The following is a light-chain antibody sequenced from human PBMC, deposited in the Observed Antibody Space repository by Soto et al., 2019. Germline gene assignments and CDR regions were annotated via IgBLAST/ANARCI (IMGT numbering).Light chain of an antibody. J-gene: IGLJ3*02. V-gene: IGLV1-51*01. CDR1: SSNIGKKF. CDR2: DDT. Sequence: QSVLTQPPSVSAAPGQKVTMSCSGSSSNIGKKFVAWYQQLPGTASKLLIYDDTKRPYGIPGRFSGSKSGTSATLGITGLQTGDEADYYCGAWDRSLGVVVFGGGTKLTVL. CDR3: GAWDRSLGVVV.